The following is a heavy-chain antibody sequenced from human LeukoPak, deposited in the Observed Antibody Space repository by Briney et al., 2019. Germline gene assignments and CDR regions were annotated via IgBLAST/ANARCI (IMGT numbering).Heavy chain of an antibody. Sequence: GGSLRLSCAASGFTFSSYGMHWVRQAPGKGLEWVAVISYDGSNKYYADSVKGRFTISRDNSKNTLYLQMNSLRAEDTAVYYCAKTADPGSFIDYWGQGTLVTVSS. V-gene: IGHV3-30*18. D-gene: IGHD2-15*01. CDR1: GFTFSSYG. CDR2: ISYDGSNK. J-gene: IGHJ4*02. CDR3: AKTADPGSFIDY.